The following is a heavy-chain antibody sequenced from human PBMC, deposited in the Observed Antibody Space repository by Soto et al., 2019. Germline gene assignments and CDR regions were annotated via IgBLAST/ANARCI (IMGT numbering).Heavy chain of an antibody. CDR2: INLNIGGT. V-gene: IGHV1-2*04. CDR1: GYTFTGYY. D-gene: IGHD2-15*01. Sequence: ASVKVSCKASGYTFTGYYMHWVRQAPGQGLEWMGWINLNIGGTNYAQKFQGWVTMTRDTSISTAYMELSRLRSDDTAVYYCARDRYPIVVVVAATERLFAFDIWGQGTMVTVSS. J-gene: IGHJ3*02. CDR3: ARDRYPIVVVVAATERLFAFDI.